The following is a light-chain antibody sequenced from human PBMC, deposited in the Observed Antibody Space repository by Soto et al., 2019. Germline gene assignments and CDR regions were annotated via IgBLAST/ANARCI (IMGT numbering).Light chain of an antibody. J-gene: IGKJ3*01. Sequence: DIQMTQSPSSLSASVGDRVTITCQASQDISNYLNWYQQKPGKAPKLLIYDASNLETGVPSRFSGSGSGTDFTFPISCMQREDIGPYYCQQYDNLQFTFGPGTKVDIK. V-gene: IGKV1-33*01. CDR1: QDISNY. CDR3: QQYDNLQFT. CDR2: DAS.